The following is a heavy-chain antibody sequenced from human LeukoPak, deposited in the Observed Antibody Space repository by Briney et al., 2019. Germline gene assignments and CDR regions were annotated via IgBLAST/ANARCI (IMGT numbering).Heavy chain of an antibody. Sequence: SQTLSLTCTVSGGSISSGDYYWSWIRQPPGEGLEWIGYIYYSGSTYYNPSLKSRVTISVDTSKNQFSLKLSSVTAADTAVYYCARDNYYDFWSGYSGYYYYGMDVWGQGTTVTVSS. CDR2: IYYSGST. CDR1: GGSISSGDYY. CDR3: ARDNYYDFWSGYSGYYYYGMDV. V-gene: IGHV4-30-4*01. D-gene: IGHD3-3*01. J-gene: IGHJ6*02.